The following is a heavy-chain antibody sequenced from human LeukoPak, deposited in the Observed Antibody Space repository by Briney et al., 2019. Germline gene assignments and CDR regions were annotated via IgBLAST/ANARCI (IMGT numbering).Heavy chain of an antibody. J-gene: IGHJ3*02. V-gene: IGHV1-2*02. D-gene: IGHD3-3*01. CDR2: INPNSGGT. CDR1: GYTFTGYY. CDR3: ARVRFLEWFFDAFDI. Sequence: ASVKVSCKASGYTFTGYYMHWVRQAPGQGLEWMGWINPNSGGTNYAQRFQGRVTVTRDTSISTAYMELSRLRSDDTAVYYCARVRFLEWFFDAFDIWGQGTMVTVSS.